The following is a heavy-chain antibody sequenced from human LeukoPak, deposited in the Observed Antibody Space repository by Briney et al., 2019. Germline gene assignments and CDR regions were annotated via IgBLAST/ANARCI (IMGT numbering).Heavy chain of an antibody. D-gene: IGHD6-13*01. J-gene: IGHJ4*02. CDR1: GGSISSSSYY. CDR2: IYYSGST. CDR3: ARLYPSIAAAGAFDY. Sequence: PSETLSLTCTVSGGSISSSSYYWGWIRQPPGKGLEWIGSIYYSGSTYYNPPLKSRVTISVDTSKNQFSLKLSSVTAADTAVYYCARLYPSIAAAGAFDYWGQGTLVTVSS. V-gene: IGHV4-39*01.